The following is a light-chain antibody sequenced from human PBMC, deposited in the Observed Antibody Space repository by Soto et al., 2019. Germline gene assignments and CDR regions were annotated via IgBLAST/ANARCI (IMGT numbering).Light chain of an antibody. Sequence: DIRMTQSPSTLSASVGDRVTITCRASQSISSWLAWYQQKPGKAPKLLIYVASSLESGVPSRFSGSGSGTEFTLTISSLQPDDFATYYCQQYSSYSKTFGQGTKVEIK. J-gene: IGKJ1*01. CDR1: QSISSW. CDR3: QQYSSYSKT. V-gene: IGKV1-5*01. CDR2: VAS.